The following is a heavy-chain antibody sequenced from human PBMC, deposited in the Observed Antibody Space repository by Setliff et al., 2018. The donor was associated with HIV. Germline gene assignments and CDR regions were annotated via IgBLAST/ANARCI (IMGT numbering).Heavy chain of an antibody. CDR2: IYYSGST. Sequence: SETLSLTCTVSGGSISSYYWSWIRQPPGKGLEWIGYIYYSGSTNYNPSLKSRATISVDTSKNQFSLKLSSVTAADTAVYYCARGGMIRPSAPFDPWGQGTLVTVSS. V-gene: IGHV4-59*01. CDR3: ARGGMIRPSAPFDP. J-gene: IGHJ5*02. CDR1: GGSISSYY. D-gene: IGHD3-16*01.